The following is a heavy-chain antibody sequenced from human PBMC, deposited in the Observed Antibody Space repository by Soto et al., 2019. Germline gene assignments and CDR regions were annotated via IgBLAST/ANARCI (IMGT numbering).Heavy chain of an antibody. V-gene: IGHV4-59*01. CDR3: ASGLVGYFDWLPFDY. J-gene: IGHJ4*02. CDR1: GGSISIYY. D-gene: IGHD3-9*01. Sequence: PSETLSLTCTVSGGSISIYYWSGIRQLPGKGLELIGYIYYSGSTNYNPSLKSRVTISVDTSRKQFSLKLSSVSAAYTAVYYCASGLVGYFDWLPFDYWGQGTLVTVS. CDR2: IYYSGST.